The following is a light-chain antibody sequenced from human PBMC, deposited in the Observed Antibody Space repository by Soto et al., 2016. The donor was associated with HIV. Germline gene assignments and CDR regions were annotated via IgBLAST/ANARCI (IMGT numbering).Light chain of an antibody. J-gene: IGKJ1*01. CDR2: EVS. CDR3: MQGIQLPRT. V-gene: IGKV2-29*03. Sequence: EIVMTQTPVSLSVTPGQPASISCKSNQTLLHTSGKTYLYWYLQKPGQSPQLLIYEVSSRFSGVPGRFTGSGSGTDFTLRISRVEAEDVGVYYCMQGIQLPRTFGQGTTVEIK. CDR1: QTLLHTSGKTY.